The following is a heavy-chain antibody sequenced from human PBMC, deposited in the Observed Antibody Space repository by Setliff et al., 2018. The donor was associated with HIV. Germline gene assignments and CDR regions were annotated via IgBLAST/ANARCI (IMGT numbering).Heavy chain of an antibody. CDR3: AAKPMIRGKPFDS. CDR1: GRAFTGYF. V-gene: IGHV4-34*01. J-gene: IGHJ5*01. Sequence: PSETLSLTCAVYGRAFTGYFWTWIRHFPGKGLEWIGEINHSGSVNYNPSLKSRVNISVDMSKNQVSLKVTSVNVADTATYFFAAKPMIRGKPFDSWGQGTLVTV. D-gene: IGHD3-10*01. CDR2: INHSGSV.